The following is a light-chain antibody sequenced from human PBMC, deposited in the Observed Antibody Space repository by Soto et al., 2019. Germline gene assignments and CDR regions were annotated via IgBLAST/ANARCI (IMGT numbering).Light chain of an antibody. CDR3: GTWDSSLSAGR. V-gene: IGLV1-51*01. Sequence: QSVLTQPPSVSAAPGQKVSISCSGSHSNIGNNYVSWYQQFPGAAPKLLIYGTRKRPSWIPDRFSASKSGTSATLVITGLQSGDEAYYYCGTWDSSLSAGRFGGGTKLTVL. J-gene: IGLJ2*01. CDR1: HSNIGNNY. CDR2: GTR.